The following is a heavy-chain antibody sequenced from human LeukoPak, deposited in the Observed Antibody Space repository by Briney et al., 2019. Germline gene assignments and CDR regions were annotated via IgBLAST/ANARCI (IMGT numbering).Heavy chain of an antibody. CDR3: ARGGSAYSLDY. V-gene: IGHV4-59*08. J-gene: IGHJ4*02. CDR1: GGSISNNY. CDR2: IYYSGST. Sequence: SETLSLTCTVSGGSISNNYWSRIRQPPGKGLEWIGYIYYSGSTNYNPSLKSRVLISVDTSRNQFSLKLTSVTAADTAVYYCARGGSAYSLDYWGKGTLVTVSS. D-gene: IGHD3-22*01.